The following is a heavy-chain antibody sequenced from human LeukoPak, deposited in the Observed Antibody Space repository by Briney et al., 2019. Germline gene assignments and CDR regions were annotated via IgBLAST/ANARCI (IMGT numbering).Heavy chain of an antibody. Sequence: GGSLRLSCAASGFTFSSYAMSWVCQAPGKGLEWVSAISGSGGSTYYADSVKGRFTISRDNSKNTLYLQMNSLRAEDTALYYCAREVSEGFDFWGQGTLVTVSS. CDR2: ISGSGGST. V-gene: IGHV3-23*01. J-gene: IGHJ4*02. D-gene: IGHD3-22*01. CDR3: AREVSEGFDF. CDR1: GFTFSSYA.